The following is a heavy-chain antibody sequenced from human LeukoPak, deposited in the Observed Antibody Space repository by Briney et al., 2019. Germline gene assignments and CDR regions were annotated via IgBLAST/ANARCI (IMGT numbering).Heavy chain of an antibody. CDR3: ARGGVTVVATWDPVFQTNWFDP. CDR1: GFTFSSYA. D-gene: IGHD2-15*01. V-gene: IGHV3-21*01. CDR2: ISSSSSYI. Sequence: KPGGSLRLSCAASGFTFSSYAMSWVRQAPGKGLEWISSISSSSSYIYYADSVKGRFTISRDNAKNSLYLQMNSLRAEDTAVYYCARGGVTVVATWDPVFQTNWFDPWGQGTLVTVSS. J-gene: IGHJ5*02.